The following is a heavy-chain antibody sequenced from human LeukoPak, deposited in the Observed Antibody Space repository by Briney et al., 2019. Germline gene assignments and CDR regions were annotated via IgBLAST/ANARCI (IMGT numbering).Heavy chain of an antibody. CDR1: GFTFSNAW. CDR3: TTDLLPVLSSGYYYFSWFDP. CDR2: IKSKTDGGTT. Sequence: GGSLRLSCAASGFTFSNAWMSWVRQAPGKGLEWVGRIKSKTDGGTTDYAAPVKGRFTISRDDSKNTLYLQMNSLKTEDTAVYYCTTDLLPVLSSGYYYFSWFDPWGQGTLVTVSS. D-gene: IGHD3-22*01. V-gene: IGHV3-15*01. J-gene: IGHJ5*02.